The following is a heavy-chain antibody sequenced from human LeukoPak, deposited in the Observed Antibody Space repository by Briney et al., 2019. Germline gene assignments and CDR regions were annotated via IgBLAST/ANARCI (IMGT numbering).Heavy chain of an antibody. CDR1: GFTFSNYW. CDR3: AKAGCSFTDCYYNY. D-gene: IGHD3-10*01. V-gene: IGHV3-7*03. J-gene: IGHJ4*02. Sequence: PGGSLRLSCAASGFTFSNYWMSWVRQAPGKGLEWVANIKEDGSAKYYVDSVKGRFTISRDNAKNSLYLQMNSLRADDTALYYCAKAGCSFTDCYYNYWGQGTLVTVSS. CDR2: IKEDGSAK.